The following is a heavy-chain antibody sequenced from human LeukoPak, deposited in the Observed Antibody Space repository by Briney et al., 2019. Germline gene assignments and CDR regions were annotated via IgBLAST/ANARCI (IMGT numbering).Heavy chain of an antibody. CDR2: TYYRSKWYN. CDR1: GDSVSSNSAA. CDR3: AREGGEDNYYYYGMDV. V-gene: IGHV6-1*01. Sequence: SQTLSLTCAISGDSVSSNSAAWNWIRQSPSRGLEWLGRTYYRSKWYNGYAVSVKSRITINPDTSKNQFSLQLNSATPEDTAVYYCAREGGEDNYYYYGMDVWGQGTTVTVSS. D-gene: IGHD3-16*01. J-gene: IGHJ6*02.